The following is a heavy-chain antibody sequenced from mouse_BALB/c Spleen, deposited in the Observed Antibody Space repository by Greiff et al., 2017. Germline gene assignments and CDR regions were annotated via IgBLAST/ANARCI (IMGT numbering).Heavy chain of an antibody. CDR2: ISSGGSYT. Sequence: EVKLVESGGGLVKPGGSLKLSCAASGFTFSSYAMSWVRQTPEKRLEWVATISSGGSYTYYPDSVKGRFTISRDNAKNTLYLQMSSLRSEDTAMYYCARGMYAMDYWGQGTSVTVSS. J-gene: IGHJ4*01. V-gene: IGHV5-9-3*01. CDR3: ARGMYAMDY. CDR1: GFTFSSYA.